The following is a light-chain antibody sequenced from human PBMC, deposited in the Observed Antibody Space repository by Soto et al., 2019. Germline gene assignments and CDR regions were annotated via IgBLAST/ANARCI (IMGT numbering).Light chain of an antibody. CDR2: DSY. J-gene: IGKJ5*01. V-gene: IGKV3-11*01. CDR1: QSFRGL. Sequence: EVVLTQSPVTLSLSPGERATLSCRASQSFRGLLAWYQQKPGQAPRLLIYDSYNRATGIPPRFSGSGSGTDFTLTISSLEPEDSAVYSCQQRHMWPITFGQGTRLEIK. CDR3: QQRHMWPIT.